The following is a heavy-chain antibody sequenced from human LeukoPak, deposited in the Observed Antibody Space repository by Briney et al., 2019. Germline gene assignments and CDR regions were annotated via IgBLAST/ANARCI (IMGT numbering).Heavy chain of an antibody. CDR1: GGSISSYY. V-gene: IGHV4-4*07. D-gene: IGHD2/OR15-2a*01. J-gene: IGHJ6*03. CDR3: ARDAIPTFSGYYYYYYMDV. CDR2: IYTSGST. Sequence: PSETLSLTCTGSGGSISSYYWSWIRQPAGKGLEWIGRIYTSGSTNYNPSLKSRVTMSVDTSKNQFSLKLSSVTAADTAVYYCARDAIPTFSGYYYYYYMDVWGKGTTVTVTS.